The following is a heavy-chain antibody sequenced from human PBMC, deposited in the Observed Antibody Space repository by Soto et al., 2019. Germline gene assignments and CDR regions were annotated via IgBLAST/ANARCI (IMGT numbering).Heavy chain of an antibody. D-gene: IGHD3-3*01. J-gene: IGHJ3*01. CDR2: ISYDGDYT. Sequence: QVQLVESGGGVFQPGRSLTLSCVVSGVTFRTYGIHWVRQAPGKGLEWVAVISYDGDYTSYADSVKGRFTISRDNSKNTIYLQLTSLGAEDTALYYCAKSYSGVFGVVMSPALDPLYVWGRGTMVAVSS. CDR3: AKSYSGVFGVVMSPALDPLYV. V-gene: IGHV3-30*18. CDR1: GVTFRTYG.